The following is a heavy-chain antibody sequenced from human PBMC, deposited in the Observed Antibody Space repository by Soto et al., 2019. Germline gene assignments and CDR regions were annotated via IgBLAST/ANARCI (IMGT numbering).Heavy chain of an antibody. Sequence: QVQLVQSGAEVKKPGASVKVSCKASGYTFTTYRIHWVRQAPGQSLEWMGWINAGSGNTKYSQKFQGRVTITKDSSATTFYMDLSSLGSEDTAVYYCARVPPWGNSGSYYIQHFNSWGQGTLVTVSS. CDR3: ARVPPWGNSGSYYIQHFNS. CDR2: INAGSGNT. CDR1: GYTFTTYR. D-gene: IGHD3-10*01. V-gene: IGHV1-3*01. J-gene: IGHJ4*02.